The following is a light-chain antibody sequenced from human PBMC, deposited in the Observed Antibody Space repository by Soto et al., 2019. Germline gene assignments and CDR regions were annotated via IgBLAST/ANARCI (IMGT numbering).Light chain of an antibody. CDR3: CSYASSITWV. CDR1: SSDVGSYNL. Sequence: QSALTQPASVSGSPGQSITTSCTGTSSDVGSYNLVSWYQQHPGKAPKLMIYEGSKRPSGVSNRFSGSKSGNTASLTISGLQTEDEADYYCCSYASSITWVFGGGTKVTVL. J-gene: IGLJ3*02. V-gene: IGLV2-23*01. CDR2: EGS.